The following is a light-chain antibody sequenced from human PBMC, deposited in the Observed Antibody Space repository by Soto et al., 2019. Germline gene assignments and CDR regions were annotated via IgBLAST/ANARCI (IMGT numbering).Light chain of an antibody. J-gene: IGKJ4*01. V-gene: IGKV3-20*01. CDR3: QQYSSSPLT. CDR2: GAS. Sequence: EIVLTQSPGTLSLSPGERATLSCRASQSVSSSYLAWYQQKPGQAPRLLIYGASSRATGIPDRFSGSGSGTDCTLPISRLEPEDFAVYYCQQYSSSPLTVGGGTTVEIK. CDR1: QSVSSSY.